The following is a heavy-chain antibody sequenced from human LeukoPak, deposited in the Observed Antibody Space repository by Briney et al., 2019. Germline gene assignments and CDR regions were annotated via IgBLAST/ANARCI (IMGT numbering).Heavy chain of an antibody. CDR3: ARMNYVSSGWGAPFDY. V-gene: IGHV3-30-3*01. Sequence: GGSLRLSCAASGFTFSSYAMHWARQAPAKGLEWVAVISHDGSNKYYADSVKGRFTISRDNAKNSLYLQMNSLRAEDTAVYYGARMNYVSSGWGAPFDYWGQGTLVTVSS. CDR2: ISHDGSNK. D-gene: IGHD1-7*01. CDR1: GFTFSSYA. J-gene: IGHJ4*02.